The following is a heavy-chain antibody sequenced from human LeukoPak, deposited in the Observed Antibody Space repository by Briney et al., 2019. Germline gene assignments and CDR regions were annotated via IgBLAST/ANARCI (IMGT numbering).Heavy chain of an antibody. V-gene: IGHV3-23*01. J-gene: IGHJ3*02. CDR2: IIGSGGNT. D-gene: IGHD6-13*01. CDR1: GLTFSSYA. Sequence: GGSLRLSCAASGLTFSSYAMSWVRQPPGKGLNLVSSIIGSGGNTFYADSEKGRFTISRDNSNTTLYLQMNSLRAEDTAVYYCARDWPSEWQHLPDYDAVDIWGRGTMVTVSS. CDR3: ARDWPSEWQHLPDYDAVDI.